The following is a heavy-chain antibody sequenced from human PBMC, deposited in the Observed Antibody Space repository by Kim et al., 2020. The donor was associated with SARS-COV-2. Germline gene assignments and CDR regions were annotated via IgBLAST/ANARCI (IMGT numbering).Heavy chain of an antibody. CDR3: AKDASGGDWNYLFTD. CDR1: GFTFSSYA. Sequence: GGSLRLSCAASGFTFSSYAMHWVRQAPGKGLEWVAVIWYDGSNKYYADSVKGRFTISRDNSKNTLYLQMNSLRAEDTAVYYCAKDASGGDWNYLFTDWGQGTLVTVSS. D-gene: IGHD1-7*01. J-gene: IGHJ4*02. V-gene: IGHV3-33*06. CDR2: IWYDGSNK.